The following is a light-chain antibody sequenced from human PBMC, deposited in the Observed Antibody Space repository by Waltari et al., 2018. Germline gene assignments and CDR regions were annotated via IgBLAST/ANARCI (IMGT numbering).Light chain of an antibody. CDR2: DAS. Sequence: DIQMTQSPSSLSASVGDRVTITCQASQDVSNYLNWYQQKPGKAPKLLIYDASNLETGVPSRFSGSGSGTDFTFTISSLQPEDIATYYCQQYGQQYGSSPGTFGQGTKVEIK. J-gene: IGKJ1*01. CDR1: QDVSNY. CDR3: QQYGQQYGSSPGT. V-gene: IGKV1-33*01.